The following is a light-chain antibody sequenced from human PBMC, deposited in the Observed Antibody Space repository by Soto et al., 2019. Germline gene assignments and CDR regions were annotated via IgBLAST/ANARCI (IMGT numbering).Light chain of an antibody. Sequence: EIVMTQSPATLSVSPGERATLYCRASQSVSSNLAWYQQKPGQAPRLLIYGASTRATGIPARFSGSGSGTEFTLTISSLQSEDFAVYYCQQYNNWPRGFGQGTKVDIK. CDR2: GAS. V-gene: IGKV3-15*01. CDR3: QQYNNWPRG. J-gene: IGKJ1*01. CDR1: QSVSSN.